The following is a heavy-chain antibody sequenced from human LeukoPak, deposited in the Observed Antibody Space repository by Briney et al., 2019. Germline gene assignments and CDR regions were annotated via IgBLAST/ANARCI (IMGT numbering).Heavy chain of an antibody. CDR2: IYYSGST. V-gene: IGHV4-61*01. CDR3: ARGANAPPRPRDAFDI. CDR1: GGSVSSGNYY. Sequence: PSETLSLTCTVSGGSVSSGNYYWSWIRQPPGKGLEWIGYIYYSGSTNYNPSLKSRVTISVDTSKNQFSLKLSSVTAADTAVYYCARGANAPPRPRDAFDIWGQGTMVTVSS. J-gene: IGHJ3*02.